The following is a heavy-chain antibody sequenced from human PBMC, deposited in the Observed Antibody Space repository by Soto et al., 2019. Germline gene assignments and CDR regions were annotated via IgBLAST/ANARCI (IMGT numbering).Heavy chain of an antibody. Sequence: QVQLVESGGGVVQPGRSLRLSCAASGFTFSSYAMHWVRQAPGKGLEWVAGISYDGSNRYYADSVKGRFTITRDNSKNTLYLQMNSLRAEDTAVYYCASSVDTAMEDYYYYYGMDVWGQGTTVTVSS. CDR3: ASSVDTAMEDYYYYYGMDV. D-gene: IGHD5-18*01. J-gene: IGHJ6*02. V-gene: IGHV3-30-3*01. CDR1: GFTFSSYA. CDR2: ISYDGSNR.